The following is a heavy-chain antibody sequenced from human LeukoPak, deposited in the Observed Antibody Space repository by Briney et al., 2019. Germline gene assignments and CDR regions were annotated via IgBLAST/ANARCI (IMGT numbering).Heavy chain of an antibody. J-gene: IGHJ4*02. CDR2: IHPSESDT. CDR3: ARGVYGDYGAFDN. D-gene: IGHD4-17*01. V-gene: IGHV5-51*01. CDR1: GYSFTSSW. Sequence: PGESLKISCKGSGYSFTSSWIGWVRQMPGKGLEWMGTIHPSESDTRYSPSFQGQVTISADKSISTAYLQWSSLKASDTAIYYCARGVYGDYGAFDNWGQGTLAIVSS.